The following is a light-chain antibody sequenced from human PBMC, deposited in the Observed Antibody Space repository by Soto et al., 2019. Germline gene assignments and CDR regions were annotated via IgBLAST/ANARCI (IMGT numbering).Light chain of an antibody. CDR1: SGHSDYG. Sequence: QLVLTQSPSASASLGASVKLTCTLSSGHSDYGMAWHQQQPDKGPRYLMKLNRDGSHNKGDGIPDRFSGSSSGAERYLTISSLQSDDEADYYYQTWDTVVVFGGGTKLTVL. J-gene: IGLJ2*01. CDR3: QTWDTVVV. V-gene: IGLV4-69*01. CDR2: LNRDGSH.